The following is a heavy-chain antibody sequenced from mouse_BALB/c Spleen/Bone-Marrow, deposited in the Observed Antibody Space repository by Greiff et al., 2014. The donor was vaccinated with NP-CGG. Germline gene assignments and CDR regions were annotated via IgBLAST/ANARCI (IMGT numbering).Heavy chain of an antibody. CDR1: GYTFTSYY. Sequence: VQLQQSGAELVKPGASVKLSCKASGYTFTSYYMYWVKQRPGQGLEWIGEINPSNGDTNFNEKFKSKATLTVDKSSSTAYMQLSSLTSEDSAVYYCTRSRRAMDYWGQGTSVTVSS. CDR3: TRSRRAMDY. CDR2: INPSNGDT. J-gene: IGHJ4*01. V-gene: IGHV1S81*02. D-gene: IGHD2-12*01.